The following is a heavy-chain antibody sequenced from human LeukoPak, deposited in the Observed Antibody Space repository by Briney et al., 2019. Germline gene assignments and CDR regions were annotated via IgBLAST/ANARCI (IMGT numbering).Heavy chain of an antibody. Sequence: SETLSLTCTVSGGSISSHYWNWIRQPAGKGLEYIGRTYTGGSTNYNPSLKSRVTMSVDTPKNQFSLKLSSVTAADTAVYYCVGGTYYGGDYRGQGTLVTVSS. D-gene: IGHD1-26*01. J-gene: IGHJ4*02. V-gene: IGHV4-4*07. CDR2: TYTGGST. CDR3: VGGTYYGGDY. CDR1: GGSISSHY.